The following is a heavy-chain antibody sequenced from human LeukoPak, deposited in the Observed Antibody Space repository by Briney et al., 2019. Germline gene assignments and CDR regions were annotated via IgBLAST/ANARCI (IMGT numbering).Heavy chain of an antibody. J-gene: IGHJ4*02. CDR2: ISSNGGST. CDR1: GFTFSSYA. CDR3: GIAAAYYFDY. V-gene: IGHV3-64*01. D-gene: IGHD6-13*01. Sequence: PGGSLRLSCAASGFTFSSYAMHWVRQAPGKGLEYASAISSNGGSTYYANSVKGRFTISRDNSKNTLYLQMGSLRAEDMAVYYCGIAAAYYFDYWGQGTLVTVSS.